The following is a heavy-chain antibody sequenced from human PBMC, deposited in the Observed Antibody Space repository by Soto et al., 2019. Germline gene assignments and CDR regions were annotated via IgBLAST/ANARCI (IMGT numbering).Heavy chain of an antibody. CDR1: GGSVSSGSYY. CDR2: IYYSGST. Sequence: QVQLQESGPGLVKPSETLSLTCTVSGGSVSSGSYYWSWIRQPPGKGLEWIGYIYYSGSTNYNPSLKSRVTISVDTSKNQFSLKLSSVTAADTALYYCARADIAAAVVFDYWGQGTLVTVSS. CDR3: ARADIAAAVVFDY. D-gene: IGHD6-13*01. J-gene: IGHJ4*02. V-gene: IGHV4-61*01.